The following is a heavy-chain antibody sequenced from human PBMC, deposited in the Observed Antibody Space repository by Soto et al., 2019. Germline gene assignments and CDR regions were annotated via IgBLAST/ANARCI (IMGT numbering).Heavy chain of an antibody. CDR3: ARGEYDVVVMAGTSRVYQHAYDGMDV. CDR1: GGTFSTYA. J-gene: IGHJ6*02. V-gene: IGHV1-69*12. Sequence: QDHLVQSGAAVKKPASSVKISCRSTGGTFSTYAFSWVRQAPGQGLEWMGGIIPMFATPIYAQKYQGRVTITADASTSTAYMEATRLRSNDTAVDFCARGEYDVVVMAGTSRVYQHAYDGMDVWGQGTSVTVSS. CDR2: IIPMFATP. D-gene: IGHD2-15*01.